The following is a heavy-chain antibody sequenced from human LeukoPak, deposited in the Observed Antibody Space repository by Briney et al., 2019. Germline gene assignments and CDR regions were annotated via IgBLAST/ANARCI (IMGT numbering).Heavy chain of an antibody. Sequence: GRSLRLSCAASGFTFSSYGMHWVRQAPGKGLEWVAVISYDGSNKYYADSVKGRFTISRDNSKNTLYLQMNSLRAEDTAVYYCAKGVSAYCGGDCYSPFDYWGQGTLVTVSS. CDR1: GFTFSSYG. V-gene: IGHV3-30*18. J-gene: IGHJ4*02. CDR2: ISYDGSNK. CDR3: AKGVSAYCGGDCYSPFDY. D-gene: IGHD2-21*02.